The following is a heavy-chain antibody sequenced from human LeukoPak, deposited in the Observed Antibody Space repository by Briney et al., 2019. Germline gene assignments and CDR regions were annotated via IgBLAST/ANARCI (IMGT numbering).Heavy chain of an antibody. CDR2: ISSSGSTI. CDR3: ALRKDSSGEFDP. Sequence: GGSLRLSCAPSGFTFSDYYMSCIRQAPGKWREWVSYISSSGSTIYYADSVKGRFTISRDNAKNSLYLEMKSVRAEDTAVYYCALRKDSSGEFDPWGQGTLVTVSS. D-gene: IGHD3-22*01. CDR1: GFTFSDYY. V-gene: IGHV3-11*04. J-gene: IGHJ5*02.